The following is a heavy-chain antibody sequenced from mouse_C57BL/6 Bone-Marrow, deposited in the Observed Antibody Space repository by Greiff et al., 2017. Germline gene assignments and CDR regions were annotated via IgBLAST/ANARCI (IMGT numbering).Heavy chain of an antibody. CDR1: GYTFTSYG. CDR2: IYPRSGNT. V-gene: IGHV1-81*01. J-gene: IGHJ1*03. Sequence: QVHVKQSGAELARPGASVKLSCKASGYTFTSYGISWVKQRTGQGLEWIGEIYPRSGNTYYNEKFKGKATLTADKSSSTAYMELRSLTSEDSAVYFCARYRYYGSPWYFDVWGTGTTVTVSS. D-gene: IGHD1-1*01. CDR3: ARYRYYGSPWYFDV.